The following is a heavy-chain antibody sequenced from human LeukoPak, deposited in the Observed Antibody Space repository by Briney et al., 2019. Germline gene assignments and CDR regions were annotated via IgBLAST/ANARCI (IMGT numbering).Heavy chain of an antibody. J-gene: IGHJ3*02. CDR1: GGSFSGYY. Sequence: PSETLSLTCAVYGGSFSGYYWSWIRQPPGKGLEWIGEINHSGSTNYNPSLKSRVTMSVDTSKNQFSLKLSSVTAADTAVYYCARARWIATTPHDAFDIWGQGTMVTVSS. V-gene: IGHV4-34*01. D-gene: IGHD5-12*01. CDR3: ARARWIATTPHDAFDI. CDR2: INHSGST.